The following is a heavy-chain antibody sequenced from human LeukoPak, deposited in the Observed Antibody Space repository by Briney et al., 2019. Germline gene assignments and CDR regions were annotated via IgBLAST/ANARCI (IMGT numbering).Heavy chain of an antibody. J-gene: IGHJ4*02. V-gene: IGHV3-33*01. CDR2: IWYDGSNK. CDR3: AREPDSSGYYHYFDY. D-gene: IGHD3-22*01. Sequence: GGSLRLTCAASGFIFSSYGMHWVRQAPGKGLEWVAVIWYDGSNKYYAGSVKGRFTISRDNSKNTLYLQMNSLRAEDTAVYYCAREPDSSGYYHYFDYWGQGTLVTVSS. CDR1: GFIFSSYG.